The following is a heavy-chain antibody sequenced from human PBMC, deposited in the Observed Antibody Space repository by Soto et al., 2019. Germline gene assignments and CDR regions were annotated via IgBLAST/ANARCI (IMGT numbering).Heavy chain of an antibody. D-gene: IGHD2-15*01. CDR3: ARTEGYCSGGSCTLDY. J-gene: IGHJ4*02. CDR1: GFTFSNYG. Sequence: QVQLVESGGGVVQPGRSLRLSCAASGFTFSNYGMHWVHQAPGKGLEWVAVISYDGSNKYYADSVKGRFTISRDNSKNTLYLQMSSLRAEDTAVYYCARTEGYCSGGSCTLDYWGQGTLVTVSS. CDR2: ISYDGSNK. V-gene: IGHV3-30*03.